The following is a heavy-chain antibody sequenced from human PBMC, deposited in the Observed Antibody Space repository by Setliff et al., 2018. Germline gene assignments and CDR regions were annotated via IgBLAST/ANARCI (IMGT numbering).Heavy chain of an antibody. CDR3: ARGRDPAYYYDSGGYYWDD. CDR2: ISPYNGKT. D-gene: IGHD3-22*01. J-gene: IGHJ4*02. CDR1: GYIFNSYG. V-gene: IGHV1-18*01. Sequence: ASVKVSCKASGYIFNSYGIAWVRQAPGQGLEWMGWISPYNGKTNHAQNLQGRVAMTTDTSTSTAYMELRSLRSDDTAVYYCARGRDPAYYYDSGGYYWDDWGQGTLVTVSS.